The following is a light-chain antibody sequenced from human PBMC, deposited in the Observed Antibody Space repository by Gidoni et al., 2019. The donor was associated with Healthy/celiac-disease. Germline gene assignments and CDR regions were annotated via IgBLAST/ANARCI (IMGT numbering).Light chain of an antibody. CDR1: QSVSSSY. J-gene: IGKJ1*01. V-gene: IGKV3-20*01. Sequence: EIVLTQSPGTLSLSPGERATLSCRASQSVSSSYLDLYQQIHGQAPSLLISGASSRATGIPDRFSGSGSGLDFTLTISRLEPEDFSVYYCHQYGSSPRTFGHGTKVEIK. CDR2: GAS. CDR3: HQYGSSPRT.